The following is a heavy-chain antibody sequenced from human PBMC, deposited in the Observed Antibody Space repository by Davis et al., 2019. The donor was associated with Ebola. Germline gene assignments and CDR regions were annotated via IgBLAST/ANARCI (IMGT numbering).Heavy chain of an antibody. V-gene: IGHV3-73*01. D-gene: IGHD4-17*01. J-gene: IGHJ4*02. Sequence: GGSLRLSCAASEFTFSGSAMHWVRQASGKGLEWVGRIRSKANSYATAYAASVKGRFTISRDDSKNTAYLQMNSLKTEDTAVYYCTTTTVTSDYWGQGTLVTVSS. CDR2: IRSKANSYAT. CDR3: TTTTVTSDY. CDR1: EFTFSGSA.